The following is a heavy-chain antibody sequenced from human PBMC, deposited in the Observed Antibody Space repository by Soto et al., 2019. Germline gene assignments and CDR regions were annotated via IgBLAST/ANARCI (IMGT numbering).Heavy chain of an antibody. V-gene: IGHV1-69*06. J-gene: IGHJ6*02. D-gene: IGHD2-2*01. CDR2: IIPMFGTA. CDR3: ARQRAMPPHFYSGMDV. CDR1: GGTFGSYT. Sequence: QVHLVQSGAEVKKPGSSVKVSCTASGGTFGSYTVTWVRQAPGHGLEWMGEIIPMFGTASYAQKFQGRVTLTADKSTITAHMELSSLSSDDTAVYFCARQRAMPPHFYSGMDVWGQGTTVTVSS.